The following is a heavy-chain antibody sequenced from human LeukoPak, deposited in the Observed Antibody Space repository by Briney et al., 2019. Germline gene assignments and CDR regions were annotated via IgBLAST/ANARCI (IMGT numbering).Heavy chain of an antibody. J-gene: IGHJ4*02. V-gene: IGHV3-21*01. CDR2: ISSSSSYI. D-gene: IGHD6-6*01. CDR3: AREGAEYSSSFFPVDY. CDR1: GFTFSSYS. Sequence: GGSLGLSCAASGFTFSSYSMNWVRQAPGKGLEWVSSISSSSSYIYYADSVKGRFTISRDNAKNSLYLQMNSLRAEDTAVYYCAREGAEYSSSFFPVDYWGQGTLVTVSS.